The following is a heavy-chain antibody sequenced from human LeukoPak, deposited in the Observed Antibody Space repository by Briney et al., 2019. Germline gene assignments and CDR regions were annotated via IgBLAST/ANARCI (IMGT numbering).Heavy chain of an antibody. D-gene: IGHD3-10*01. J-gene: IGHJ4*02. CDR2: ISSSSSTI. V-gene: IGHV3-48*04. CDR1: GFTFSSFG. Sequence: PGGSLRLSCVASGFTFSSFGMNWVRQAPGKGLEWVSYISSSSSTIYYADSVKGRFTISRDNAKNSLYLQMNSLRAEDTAVYYCARDASYYYGSGSYYDYWGQGTLVTVSS. CDR3: ARDASYYYGSGSYYDY.